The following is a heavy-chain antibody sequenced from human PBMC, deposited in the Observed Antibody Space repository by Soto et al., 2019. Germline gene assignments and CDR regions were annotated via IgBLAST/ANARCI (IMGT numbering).Heavy chain of an antibody. CDR2: IKQDGSEK. V-gene: IGHV3-7*03. D-gene: IGHD3-9*01. J-gene: IGHJ4*02. CDR1: GFTFSSYW. CDR3: PREGRRSFDWLMSLAY. Sequence: TGGSLRLSCAASGFTFSSYWMSWVRQAPGKGLEWVANIKQDGSEKYYVDSVKGRFTISRDNAKNSLYLQMNSLKAEDTAGYYCPREGRRSFDWLMSLAYWGQGTLVTVSS.